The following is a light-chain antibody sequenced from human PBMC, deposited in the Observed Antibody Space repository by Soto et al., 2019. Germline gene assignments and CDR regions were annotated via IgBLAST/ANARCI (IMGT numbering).Light chain of an antibody. CDR2: DAS. CDR3: QQRSNWPPLT. V-gene: IGKV3-11*01. CDR1: QSVSSY. J-gene: IGKJ4*01. Sequence: EIVLTQSPDTLSLSPGERATLSCRASQSVSSYLAWYQQKPGQAPRLLIYDASNRATGIPARFSGSGSGTEFTLTISSLEPEDFAVYYCQQRSNWPPLTFGGGTKVEIK.